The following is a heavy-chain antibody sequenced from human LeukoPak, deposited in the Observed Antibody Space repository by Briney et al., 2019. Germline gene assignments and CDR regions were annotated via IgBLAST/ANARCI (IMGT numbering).Heavy chain of an antibody. V-gene: IGHV3-23*01. J-gene: IGHJ4*02. CDR3: AKDRGRLQSLDY. Sequence: GGSLRLSCAASGFIFSDHYMDWVRQAPGKGLEWVSAISGSGGSTYYADPVKGRFTISRDNSKNTLYLQMNSLRAEDTAVYYCAKDRGRLQSLDYWGQGTLVTVSS. CDR1: GFIFSDHY. CDR2: ISGSGGST. D-gene: IGHD4-11*01.